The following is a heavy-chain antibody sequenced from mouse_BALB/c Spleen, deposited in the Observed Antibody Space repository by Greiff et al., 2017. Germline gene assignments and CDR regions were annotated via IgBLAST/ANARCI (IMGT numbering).Heavy chain of an antibody. Sequence: VQLKESGAELVKPGASVKLSCTASGFNIKDTYMHWVKQRPGQGLEWIGRIDPANGNTKYDPKFQGKATITADTSSNTAYLQLSSLTSEDTAVYYCARGYERFYYAMDYWGQGTSVTVSS. V-gene: IGHV14-3*02. D-gene: IGHD2-14*01. J-gene: IGHJ4*01. CDR1: GFNIKDTY. CDR2: IDPANGNT. CDR3: ARGYERFYYAMDY.